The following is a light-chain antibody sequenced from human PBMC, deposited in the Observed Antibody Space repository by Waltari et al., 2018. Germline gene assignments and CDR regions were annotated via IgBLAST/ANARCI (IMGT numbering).Light chain of an antibody. CDR1: SSDRRGSHY. CDR2: DVT. Sequence: SALTQPDSASGSPGQSITIACSGLSSDRRGSHYVSWDHQHPGEAPKVIIYDVTNRPSGVSNRFSGSKSGSSASLTISGLQPEDEADYYCSSFTSSTTGIFGGGTKLTVL. CDR3: SSFTSSTTGI. V-gene: IGLV2-14*03. J-gene: IGLJ2*01.